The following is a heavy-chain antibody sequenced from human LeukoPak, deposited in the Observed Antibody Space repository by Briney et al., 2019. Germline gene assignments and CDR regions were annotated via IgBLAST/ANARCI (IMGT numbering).Heavy chain of an antibody. D-gene: IGHD6-19*01. Sequence: PSETLSLTCTVSGGSISSYFGSWIRQPAGKGLEWIGRIYTSGSTNYNPSLKSRVTISVDKTKNPFSLKLSSVTAAATAVYYCARGGDSSGFYWGQGTLVTVSS. CDR2: IYTSGST. V-gene: IGHV4-4*07. CDR3: ARGGDSSGFY. CDR1: GGSISSYF. J-gene: IGHJ4*02.